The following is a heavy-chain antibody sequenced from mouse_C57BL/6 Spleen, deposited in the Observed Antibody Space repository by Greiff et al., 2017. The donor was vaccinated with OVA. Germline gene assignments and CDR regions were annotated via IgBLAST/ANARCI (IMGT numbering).Heavy chain of an antibody. CDR3: ARHVGSLSSSWFAY. CDR2: ISGGGGNT. CDR1: GFTFSSYT. J-gene: IGHJ3*01. V-gene: IGHV5-9*01. Sequence: EVKLVESGGGLVKPGGSLKLSCAASGFTFSSYTMSWVRQTPEKRLEWVATISGGGGNTYYPDSVKGRFTISRDNAKNTLYLQMSSLRSEDTALYYCARHVGSLSSSWFAYWGQGTLVTVSA.